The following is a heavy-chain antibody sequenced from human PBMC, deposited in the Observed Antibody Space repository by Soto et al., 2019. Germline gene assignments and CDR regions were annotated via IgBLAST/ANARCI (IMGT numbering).Heavy chain of an antibody. Sequence: PGESLKISCKGSGYSFTSYWIGWVRQMSGKGLEWMGIIYPGDSDTRYSPSFQGQVTISADTSISTAYLQWSSLKASDTAMYYCVRSTRRLGHHYCHYGMDVWGQGTTVTVSS. CDR3: VRSTRRLGHHYCHYGMDV. CDR1: GYSFTSYW. V-gene: IGHV5-51*01. CDR2: IYPGDSDT. J-gene: IGHJ6*02. D-gene: IGHD6-25*01.